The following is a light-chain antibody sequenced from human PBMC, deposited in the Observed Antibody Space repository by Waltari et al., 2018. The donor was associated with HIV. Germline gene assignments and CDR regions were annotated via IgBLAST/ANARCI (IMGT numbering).Light chain of an antibody. J-gene: IGKJ4*01. V-gene: IGKV1D-12*01. CDR1: QGISSW. Sequence: DIQMTKSPSSVYASVGDRVTITCRASQGISSWLAWYQQKPGKAPKLLIYAVSSVQSGVPSWFSGSESVTDFTLTISSLQPDDFATYYCQQANTFPLTFGGGTKVEIK. CDR2: AVS. CDR3: QQANTFPLT.